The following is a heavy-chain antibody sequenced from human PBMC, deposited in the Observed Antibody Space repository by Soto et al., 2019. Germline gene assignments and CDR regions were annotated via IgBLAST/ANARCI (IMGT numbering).Heavy chain of an antibody. V-gene: IGHV2-5*02. J-gene: IGHJ4*02. CDR1: GFSLTTNGVG. D-gene: IGHD1-1*01. Sequence: QITLKESGPTRVKPTQTLTLTCTFSGFSLTTNGVGVGWIRQPPGKALEWLAFIYWDDDKRYSPSLKTRLTTTKDTSKTQVVLTMTPVDPVDTASYYCAHRAGLQGNWNGGYFDYWGLGTLVTVSS. CDR2: IYWDDDK. CDR3: AHRAGLQGNWNGGYFDY.